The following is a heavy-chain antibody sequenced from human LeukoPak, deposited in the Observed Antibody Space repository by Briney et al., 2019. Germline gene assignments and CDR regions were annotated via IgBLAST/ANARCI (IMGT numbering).Heavy chain of an antibody. D-gene: IGHD6-13*01. CDR2: INPNSGGT. J-gene: IGHJ4*02. CDR3: ASSPYSSSWYDY. Sequence: ASVKVFCKASGYTFTGYYMHWVRQAPGQGLEWMGWINPNSGGTNYAQKFQGRVTMTRDTSISTAYMELSRLRSDDTAVYYCASSPYSSSWYDYWRQGTLVTVSS. V-gene: IGHV1-2*02. CDR1: GYTFTGYY.